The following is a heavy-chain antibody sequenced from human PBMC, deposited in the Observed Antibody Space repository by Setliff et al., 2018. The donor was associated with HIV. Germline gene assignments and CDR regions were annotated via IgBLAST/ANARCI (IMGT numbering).Heavy chain of an antibody. D-gene: IGHD3-16*01. J-gene: IGHJ3*02. CDR1: GFTFSNYW. CDR2: IKPDGSEK. V-gene: IGHV3-7*01. Sequence: ASVKVSCAASGFTFSNYWMSWARQTPGKGLEWVANIKPDGSEKYYVDSVKGRFTISRDNAENSLYLQMNSLRAEDTAVYYCARDYVWGRRAFDIWGPGTMVTVSS. CDR3: ARDYVWGRRAFDI.